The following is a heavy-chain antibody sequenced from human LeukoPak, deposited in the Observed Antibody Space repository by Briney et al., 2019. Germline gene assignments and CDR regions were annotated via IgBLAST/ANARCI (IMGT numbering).Heavy chain of an antibody. V-gene: IGHV1-46*01. CDR3: ARETVTGTTIDY. D-gene: IGHD1-7*01. J-gene: IGHJ4*02. Sequence: GASVKVSCKASGHTFTSYYMHWVRQAPGQGLEWMGIINPSGGSTSYAQKFQGRVTMTRDTSTSTVYMELSSLRSEDTAVYYCARETVTGTTIDYWGQGTLVTVSS. CDR2: INPSGGST. CDR1: GHTFTSYY.